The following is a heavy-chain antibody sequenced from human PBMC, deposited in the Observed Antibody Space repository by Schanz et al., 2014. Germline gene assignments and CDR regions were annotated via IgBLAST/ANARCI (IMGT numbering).Heavy chain of an antibody. CDR3: TRGGYSYALSAFDI. Sequence: QVQLVQSGAEVKKPGSSVKVSCKASGGTFSSYSISWVRQARGQGLEWVGRFIPILDVGNYAQQFQGRVTMTTDTSTGTAYMELRSLRSDDTALYYCTRGGYSYALSAFDIWGQGTMVTVSS. J-gene: IGHJ3*02. CDR1: GGTFSSYS. D-gene: IGHD5-18*01. V-gene: IGHV1-69*02. CDR2: FIPILDVG.